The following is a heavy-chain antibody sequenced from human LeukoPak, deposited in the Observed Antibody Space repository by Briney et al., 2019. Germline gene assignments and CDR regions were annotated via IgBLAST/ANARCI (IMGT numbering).Heavy chain of an antibody. Sequence: GGSLRLSCAASGFTFSSYWMSWVRQAPGKGLEWVANIKQDGSEKYYVDSVKGRFTISRDNAKNSLYLQTNSLRAEDTAVYYCARDSWEMATSYAFDIWGQGTMVTVSS. D-gene: IGHD5-24*01. CDR1: GFTFSSYW. V-gene: IGHV3-7*01. J-gene: IGHJ3*02. CDR2: IKQDGSEK. CDR3: ARDSWEMATSYAFDI.